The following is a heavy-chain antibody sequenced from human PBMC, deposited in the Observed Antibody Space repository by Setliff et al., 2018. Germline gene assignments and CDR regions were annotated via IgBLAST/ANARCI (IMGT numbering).Heavy chain of an antibody. V-gene: IGHV4-61*09. D-gene: IGHD1-1*01. CDR1: GGSISSGSYY. Sequence: LSLTCTVSGGSISSGSYYWSWIRQPAGKGLEWIGHIYTSGSTNYNPSLKSRVTISVDTSKNQFSLKLSSVAAADTAVYYCARDRWLERNGPYYMDAWGKGTTVTVSS. CDR3: ARDRWLERNGPYYMDA. J-gene: IGHJ6*03. CDR2: IYTSGST.